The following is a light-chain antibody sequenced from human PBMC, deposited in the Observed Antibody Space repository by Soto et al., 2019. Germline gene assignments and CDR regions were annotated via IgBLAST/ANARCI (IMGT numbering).Light chain of an antibody. CDR2: AAS. J-gene: IGKJ3*01. CDR1: QSISSY. V-gene: IGKV1-39*01. Sequence: DIQMTQSPSSLSASVGDRVTITCRASQSISSYLNWYQHKPGKAPKLLIYAASSLQSGVPSRFSGSGSGTDFTHTISSLQPEDFATYYCQQSYSTPQFTFGPGTKVDIK. CDR3: QQSYSTPQFT.